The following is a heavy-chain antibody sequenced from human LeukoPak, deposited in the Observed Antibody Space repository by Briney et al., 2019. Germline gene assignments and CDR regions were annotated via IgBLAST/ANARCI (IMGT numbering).Heavy chain of an antibody. V-gene: IGHV1-24*01. CDR2: VDPEDGET. D-gene: IGHD3-9*01. Sequence: ASVKVSCKAYGYALSELSMHWVRQAPGKGLEWMGGVDPEDGETIYSQNFQGRVIMTEDRSTDTAYMELGSLRSEDTAVYFCVNSLRYFDWSFDPWGQGTLVSVSS. CDR3: VNSLRYFDWSFDP. J-gene: IGHJ5*02. CDR1: GYALSELS.